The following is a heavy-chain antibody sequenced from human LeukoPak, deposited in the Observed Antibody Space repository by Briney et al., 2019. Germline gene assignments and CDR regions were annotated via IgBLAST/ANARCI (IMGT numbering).Heavy chain of an antibody. CDR1: GYTFTSYG. V-gene: IGHV1-18*01. CDR3: AREDTAMVTWSHYYYYGMDV. Sequence: ASVKVSCKASGYTFTSYGISWVRQAPGQGLEWMGWISAYNGNTNYAQKFQGRVTITRDTSASTAYMELSSLRSEDTAVYYCAREDTAMVTWSHYYYYGMDVWGQGTTVTVSS. CDR2: ISAYNGNT. J-gene: IGHJ6*02. D-gene: IGHD5-18*01.